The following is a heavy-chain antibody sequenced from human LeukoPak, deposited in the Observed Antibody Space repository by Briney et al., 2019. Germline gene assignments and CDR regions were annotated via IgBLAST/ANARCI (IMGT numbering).Heavy chain of an antibody. CDR1: GVTFSSYV. CDR2: ISSSSSYI. J-gene: IGHJ3*02. Sequence: GGSLRLSCEASGVTFSSYVMSWVRQAPGKGLEWVSSISSSSSYIYYADSVKGRFTISRDNAKNSLYLQMNSLRAEDTAVYYCARLAVAGSDDAFDIWGQGTMVTVSS. CDR3: ARLAVAGSDDAFDI. V-gene: IGHV3-21*01. D-gene: IGHD6-19*01.